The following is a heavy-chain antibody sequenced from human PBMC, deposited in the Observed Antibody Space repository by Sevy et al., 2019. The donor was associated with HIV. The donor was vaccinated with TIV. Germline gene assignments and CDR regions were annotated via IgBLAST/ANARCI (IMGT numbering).Heavy chain of an antibody. CDR2: INTYDGNT. Sequence: ASVKVSCKASGYTFSSYGISWVQQAPGQGLEWMGWINTYDGNTKYAQKVQGRVALTTDTSTGTAYMEVGSLRSDDTAVYYCAKGAHPQRSNSWYDYWGQGTLVTVSS. V-gene: IGHV1-18*01. CDR3: AKGAHPQRSNSWYDY. CDR1: GYTFSSYG. D-gene: IGHD6-13*01. J-gene: IGHJ4*02.